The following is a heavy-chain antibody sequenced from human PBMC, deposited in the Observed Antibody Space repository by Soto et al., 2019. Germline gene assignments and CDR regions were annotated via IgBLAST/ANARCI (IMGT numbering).Heavy chain of an antibody. CDR1: GGSISRYY. J-gene: IGHJ6*02. CDR3: ARGGNYYYGMDV. CDR2: IYYSGST. V-gene: IGHV4-59*01. Sequence: PSETRSLTWTVSGGSISRYYWSWIRQPPGKGLEWIGYIYYSGSTNYNPSLKSRVTISVDTSKNQFSLKLSSVTAADTAVYYCARGGNYYYGMDVWGQGTTVTVSS.